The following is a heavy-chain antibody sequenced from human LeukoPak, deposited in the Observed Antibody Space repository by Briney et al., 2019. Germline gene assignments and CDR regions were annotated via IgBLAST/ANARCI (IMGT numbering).Heavy chain of an antibody. CDR2: IYSGGST. Sequence: PGGSPRLSCAASGFTVSSNYMSWVRQAPGKGLEWVSVIYSGGSTYYADSVKGRFTISRDNSKNTLYLQMNSLRAEDTAVYYCARGPEYYYYYMDVWGKGTTVTISS. CDR1: GFTVSSNY. CDR3: ARGPEYYYYYMDV. V-gene: IGHV3-66*01. J-gene: IGHJ6*03.